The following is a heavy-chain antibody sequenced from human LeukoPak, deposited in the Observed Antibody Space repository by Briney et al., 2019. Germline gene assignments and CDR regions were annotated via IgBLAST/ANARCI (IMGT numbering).Heavy chain of an antibody. V-gene: IGHV3-23*01. CDR1: GFTFSSYA. D-gene: IGHD3-10*01. Sequence: PGGSLRLSCAASGFTFSSYAMSWVRQAPGKGLEWVSAISGSGGSTYYADSVKGRFTISRDNAKNSLYLQMNSLRAEDAAVYYCARSRGDYGSGSYKGWGQGTLVTVSS. CDR3: ARSRGDYGSGSYKG. CDR2: ISGSGGST. J-gene: IGHJ4*02.